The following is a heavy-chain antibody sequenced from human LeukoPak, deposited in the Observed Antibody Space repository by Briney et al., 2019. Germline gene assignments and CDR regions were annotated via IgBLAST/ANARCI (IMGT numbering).Heavy chain of an antibody. D-gene: IGHD4-17*01. CDR1: RYTFTSYD. Sequence: ASVKVSCKASRYTFTSYDINWVRQATGQGLEWMGWMNPNSGNTGYAQKFQGRVTMTRNTSISTAYMELSSLRSEDTAVYYCARWTMGSTVTTGGYYYGMDVWGQGTTVTVSS. J-gene: IGHJ6*02. V-gene: IGHV1-8*01. CDR2: MNPNSGNT. CDR3: ARWTMGSTVTTGGYYYGMDV.